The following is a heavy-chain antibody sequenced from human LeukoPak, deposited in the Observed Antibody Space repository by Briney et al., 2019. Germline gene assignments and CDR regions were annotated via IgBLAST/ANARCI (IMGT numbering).Heavy chain of an antibody. CDR1: GGSISSYY. J-gene: IGHJ3*02. Sequence: SETLSLTCTVSGGSISSYYWSWIRQPPGKGLEWIGYIYYSGSTNYNPSLKSRVTISVDTSKNQFSLKMSSVTAADTAVYYCARARGDAFDIWGQGTMVTVSS. V-gene: IGHV4-59*01. CDR2: IYYSGST. CDR3: ARARGDAFDI.